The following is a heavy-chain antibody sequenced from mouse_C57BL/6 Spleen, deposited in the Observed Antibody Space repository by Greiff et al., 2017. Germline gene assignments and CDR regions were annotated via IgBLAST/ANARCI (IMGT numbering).Heavy chain of an antibody. CDR1: GFTFSSYA. Sequence: EVQVVESGGGLVKPGGSLKLSCAASGFTFSSYAMSWVRQTPEKRLEWVATISDGGSYTYYPDNVKGRFTISRDNAKNNLYLQMSHLKSEDTAMYYCARDNWGFAYWGQGTLVTVSA. V-gene: IGHV5-4*01. CDR3: ARDNWGFAY. CDR2: ISDGGSYT. D-gene: IGHD4-1*01. J-gene: IGHJ3*01.